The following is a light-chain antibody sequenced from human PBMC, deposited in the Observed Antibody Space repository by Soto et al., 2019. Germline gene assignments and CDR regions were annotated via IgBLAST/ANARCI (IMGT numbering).Light chain of an antibody. J-gene: IGKJ1*01. CDR1: QSVSTY. Sequence: DIQMTQYPSSLSASVGERVTITCRASQSVSTYLNWYQQKPGQAPKLLIYAASTLQSGVPSRFSGRGSGTDFTLTISSLQPEDFATYHCQQTYSNPQTFGQGT. V-gene: IGKV1-39*01. CDR3: QQTYSNPQT. CDR2: AAS.